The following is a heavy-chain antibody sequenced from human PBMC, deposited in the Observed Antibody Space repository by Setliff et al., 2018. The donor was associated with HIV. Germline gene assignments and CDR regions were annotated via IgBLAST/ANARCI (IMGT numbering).Heavy chain of an antibody. Sequence: SETLSLTCTVSGASITSHYWSWIRQPPGKGLEWLGYIHYTGSTMYNPSLKSRLTISIDTAKNQFSLKLSSVTAADTAVYYCARLRGSYDFSNWFDPWGQGTQVTVSS. CDR2: IHYTGST. J-gene: IGHJ5*02. CDR3: ARLRGSYDFSNWFDP. CDR1: GASITSHY. D-gene: IGHD3-3*01. V-gene: IGHV4-59*11.